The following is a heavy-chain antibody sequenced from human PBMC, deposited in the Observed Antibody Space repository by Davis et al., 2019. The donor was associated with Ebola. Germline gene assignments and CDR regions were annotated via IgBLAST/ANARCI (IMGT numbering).Heavy chain of an antibody. CDR3: ARDHYDFWVGNYGYFDS. CDR2: IKQDGSDK. Sequence: LSLTCAASGFTFSSYWMSWVRQVPGKGLEWVANIKQDGSDKFYVDSVKGRFTISRDNATNALFLQMNSLRAEDTAVYYCARDHYDFWVGNYGYFDSWGQGTLVTVSS. CDR1: GFTFSSYW. J-gene: IGHJ4*02. V-gene: IGHV3-7*01. D-gene: IGHD3-3*01.